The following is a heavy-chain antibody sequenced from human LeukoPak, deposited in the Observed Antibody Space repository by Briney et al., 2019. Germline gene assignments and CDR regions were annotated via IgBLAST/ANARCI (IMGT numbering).Heavy chain of an antibody. Sequence: KAGGSLRLSCAASGFTFSSYWMSWVRQAPGKGLEWVANIKQDGSEKYYVDSVKGRFTVSRDNAKNSLYLQMNSLRAEDTAFYYCARWQLERPYHFDCWGQGALVTVSS. CDR3: ARWQLERPYHFDC. V-gene: IGHV3-7*01. CDR2: IKQDGSEK. D-gene: IGHD1-1*01. J-gene: IGHJ4*02. CDR1: GFTFSSYW.